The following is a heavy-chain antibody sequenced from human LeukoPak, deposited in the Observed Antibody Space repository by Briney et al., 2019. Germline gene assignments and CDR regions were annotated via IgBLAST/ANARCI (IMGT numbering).Heavy chain of an antibody. Sequence: GRSLRLSCAASGFTFSSYAMHWVRQAPGKGLEWVAVISYDGSNKYYADSVKGRFTISRDNSKNTLYLQMNSLRAEDTAVYYCARDQAWNRPYYYYGMDVWGHGTTVTVSS. V-gene: IGHV3-30-3*01. CDR2: ISYDGSNK. CDR1: GFTFSSYA. D-gene: IGHD1-1*01. CDR3: ARDQAWNRPYYYYGMDV. J-gene: IGHJ6*02.